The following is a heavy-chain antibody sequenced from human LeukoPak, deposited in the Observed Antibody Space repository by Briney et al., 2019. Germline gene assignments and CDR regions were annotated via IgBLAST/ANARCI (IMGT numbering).Heavy chain of an antibody. J-gene: IGHJ6*03. Sequence: SSETLSLTCTVSGASISSYFWTWIRQSPGKGLEWIGYISNIGSTNYNPSLKSRVTISVDTSKNQFSLKLSSVTAADTAVYYCARGAVDIVVVPAAMFGYYYYMDVWGKGTTVTISS. CDR1: GASISSYF. V-gene: IGHV4-59*01. CDR3: ARGAVDIVVVPAAMFGYYYYMDV. D-gene: IGHD2-2*03. CDR2: ISNIGST.